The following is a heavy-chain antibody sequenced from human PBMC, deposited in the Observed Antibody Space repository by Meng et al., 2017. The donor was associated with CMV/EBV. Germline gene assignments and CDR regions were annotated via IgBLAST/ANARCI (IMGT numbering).Heavy chain of an antibody. Sequence: GESLKISCAASGFIFSSYTMNWVRQAPGRGLEWVSSISSSSTYIYYADSVKGRFTISRDNAKSSLRLQMNSLRAEDTAVYYCARDSTDGYNYDYWGQGTLVTVSS. CDR2: ISSSSTYI. D-gene: IGHD5-24*01. J-gene: IGHJ4*02. CDR3: ARDSTDGYNYDY. V-gene: IGHV3-21*01. CDR1: GFIFSSYT.